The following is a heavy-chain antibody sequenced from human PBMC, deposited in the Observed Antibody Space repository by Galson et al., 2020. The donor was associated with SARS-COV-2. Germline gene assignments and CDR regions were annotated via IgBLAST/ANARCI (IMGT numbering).Heavy chain of an antibody. CDR1: GFTFSVYA. D-gene: IGHD2-8*01. CDR2: ISFNGGNE. V-gene: IGHV3-30-3*01. CDR3: ETYGRMSAINFDY. Sequence: GVSLRLSCKASGFTFSVYAMHWVRQAPGKGLEWVAAISFNGGNEYYADSAKGRFTISRDNSKNTLYLQMNSLRTEDTAVYLCETYGRMSAINFDYWGQGTLVAVSS. J-gene: IGHJ4*02.